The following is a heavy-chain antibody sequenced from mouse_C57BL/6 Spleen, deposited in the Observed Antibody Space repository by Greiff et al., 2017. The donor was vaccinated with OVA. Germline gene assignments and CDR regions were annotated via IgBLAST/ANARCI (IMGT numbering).Heavy chain of an antibody. CDR3: ARYYVEYYYAMDD. D-gene: IGHD1-1*01. CDR2: IDPYDSYT. V-gene: IGHV1-50*01. CDR1: GYTFTSYW. J-gene: IGHJ4*01. Sequence: VQLQQPGAELVKPGASVTLSCKASGYTFTSYWMQWVKQRPGQGLEWIGEIDPYDSYTNYNQKFKGTATLTVDTSSSTAYMQLSSLTSEDSAVYYCARYYVEYYYAMDDWGQGTSVTVSS.